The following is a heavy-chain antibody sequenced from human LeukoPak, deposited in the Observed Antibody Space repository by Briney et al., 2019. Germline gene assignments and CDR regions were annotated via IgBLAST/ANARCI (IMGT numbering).Heavy chain of an antibody. CDR1: GYSFTSYW. CDR3: ARHVGYGDYGDYYYYYGMDV. J-gene: IGHJ6*04. Sequence: PGESLKISCKGSGYSFTSYWIGWVRQMPGKGLEWMGRIDPSDSYTNYSPSFQGHVTISADKSISTAYLQWSSLKASDTAMYYCARHVGYGDYGDYYYYYGMDVWGKGTTVTVSS. CDR2: IDPSDSYT. D-gene: IGHD4-17*01. V-gene: IGHV5-10-1*01.